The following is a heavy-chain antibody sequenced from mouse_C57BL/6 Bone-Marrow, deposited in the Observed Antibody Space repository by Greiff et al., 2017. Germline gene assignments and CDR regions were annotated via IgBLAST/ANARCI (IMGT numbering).Heavy chain of an antibody. J-gene: IGHJ2*01. CDR3: TGGGYYYSNVFDY. D-gene: IGHD2-5*01. CDR2: IRLKSDNYAT. CDR1: GFTFSNYW. Sequence: EVKVEESGGGLVQPGGSMKLSCVASGFTFSNYWMNWVRQSPEKGLEWVAQIRLKSDNYATHYAESVKGRFTISRDDSKSSVYLKMNNLRAEDTGIYYCTGGGYYYSNVFDYWGQGTTLTVSS. V-gene: IGHV6-3*01.